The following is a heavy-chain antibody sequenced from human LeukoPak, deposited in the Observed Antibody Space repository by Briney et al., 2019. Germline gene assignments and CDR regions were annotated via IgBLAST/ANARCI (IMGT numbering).Heavy chain of an antibody. J-gene: IGHJ6*03. CDR2: ISRSGSTK. Sequence: GGSLRLSCAASGYTFSDYNMRWIRQAPGKGLEWVSSISRSGSTKYYADSVKGRFTISRDNAKNSLFLQMNSLRAEDTAVYCARVLRYCSGGNCYSGGLGYMDVWGKGTTVTIFS. V-gene: IGHV3-11*01. D-gene: IGHD2-15*01. CDR1: GYTFSDYN. CDR3: ARVLRYCSGGNCYSGGLGYMDV.